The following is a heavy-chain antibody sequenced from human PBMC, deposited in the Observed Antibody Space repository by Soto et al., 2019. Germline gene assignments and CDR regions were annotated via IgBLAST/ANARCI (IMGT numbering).Heavy chain of an antibody. Sequence: RQATGQGLEWMACITTDRGDTSFVHNFQGRFTISSDTATSSAYLQMNSLRAEDTAVYYCTTGGLLTLRYWGQGALVTVSS. D-gene: IGHD3-10*01. J-gene: IGHJ4*02. CDR3: TTGGLLTLRY. V-gene: IGHV3-7*03. CDR2: ITTDRGDT.